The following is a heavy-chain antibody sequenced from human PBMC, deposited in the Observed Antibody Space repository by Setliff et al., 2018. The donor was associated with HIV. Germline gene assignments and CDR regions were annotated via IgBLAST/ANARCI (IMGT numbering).Heavy chain of an antibody. CDR2: ISSSGTYI. J-gene: IGHJ4*02. D-gene: IGHD6-19*01. V-gene: IGHV3-21*01. Sequence: GGSLRLSCAGSGFNFNTYSMSWVRQAQGKGLEWVSSISSSGTYIYYADSMKGRFTISRDKAGNSLYLQLNNVRAEDTAVYYCTRMIPPRSNRFSSGWFDYWGQGTVVTVSS. CDR3: TRMIPPRSNRFSSGWFDY. CDR1: GFNFNTYS.